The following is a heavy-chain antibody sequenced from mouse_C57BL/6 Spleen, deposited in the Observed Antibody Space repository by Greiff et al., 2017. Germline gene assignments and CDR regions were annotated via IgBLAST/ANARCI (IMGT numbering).Heavy chain of an antibody. CDR1: GYTFTSYW. CDR3: ARRGYGSSYEGFDY. J-gene: IGHJ2*01. D-gene: IGHD1-1*01. Sequence: QVQLQQPGAELVMPGASVKLSCKASGYTFTSYWMHWVKQRPGQGLEWIEEIDPSDSYTNYNQKFKGKSTLTVDKSSSTAYMQLSSLTSEDSAVYYCARRGYGSSYEGFDYWGQGTTLTVSS. V-gene: IGHV1-69*01. CDR2: IDPSDSYT.